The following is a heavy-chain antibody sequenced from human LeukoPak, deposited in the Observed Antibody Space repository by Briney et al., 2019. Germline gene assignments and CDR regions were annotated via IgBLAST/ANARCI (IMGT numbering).Heavy chain of an antibody. CDR1: GGSISSFY. CDR2: IYYSGST. J-gene: IGHJ4*02. D-gene: IGHD5-24*01. Sequence: PSETLSHTCRVSGGSISSFYWSWIRQPPGKGLEWIGYIYYSGSTNYSPSLKSRATISVDTSKKQFSLKLNSMTAADTAVYYCARGGMATVFDYWGQGTLVTVSS. V-gene: IGHV4-59*01. CDR3: ARGGMATVFDY.